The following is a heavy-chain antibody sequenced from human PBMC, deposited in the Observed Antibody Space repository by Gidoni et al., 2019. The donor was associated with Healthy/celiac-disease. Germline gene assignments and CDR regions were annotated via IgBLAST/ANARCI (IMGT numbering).Heavy chain of an antibody. CDR2: INHSGST. CDR1: GGSFSGYY. D-gene: IGHD2-2*01. CDR3: AREKGRYCSSTSCYLVPYYYYGMDV. V-gene: IGHV4-34*01. J-gene: IGHJ6*02. Sequence: QVQLQQWGAGLLKPSETLSLTCAVYGGSFSGYYWSWIRQPPGKGLEWIGEINHSGSTNYNPSLKSRVTISVDTSKNQFSLKLSSVTAADTAVYYCAREKGRYCSSTSCYLVPYYYYGMDVWGQGTTVTVSS.